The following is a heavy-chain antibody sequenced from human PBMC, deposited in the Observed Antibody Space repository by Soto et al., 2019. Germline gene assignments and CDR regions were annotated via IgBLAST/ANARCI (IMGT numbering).Heavy chain of an antibody. V-gene: IGHV3-33*01. J-gene: IGHJ4*02. Sequence: QVQLVESGGGVVQPGRSLRLSCAASGFTFSSYHMHWVRQAPGKGMQWVAVIWDDGSNKYYADSVKGRFTISRDNSKNTLYLQRNSLRAEDTAVYYCARIGSWSLNFDYWCQGTLVTVSS. CDR3: ARIGSWSLNFDY. CDR2: IWDDGSNK. CDR1: GFTFSSYH. D-gene: IGHD6-13*01.